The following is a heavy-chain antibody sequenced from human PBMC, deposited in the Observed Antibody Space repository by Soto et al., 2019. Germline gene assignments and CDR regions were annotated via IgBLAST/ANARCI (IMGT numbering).Heavy chain of an antibody. Sequence: GGSLRLSCAASGFTFSSHWMHWVRQAPGKGLVWVSRINSDGSSTSYADSVKGRFTISRDNAKNTLYLQMNSLRAEDTAVYYCARDQAGGGGWYYYYYGMDVWGQGTTVTVSS. V-gene: IGHV3-74*01. CDR3: ARDQAGGGGWYYYYYGMDV. J-gene: IGHJ6*02. CDR1: GFTFSSHW. D-gene: IGHD6-19*01. CDR2: INSDGSST.